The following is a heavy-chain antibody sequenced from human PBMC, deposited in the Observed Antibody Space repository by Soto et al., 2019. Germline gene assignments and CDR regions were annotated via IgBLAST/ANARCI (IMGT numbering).Heavy chain of an antibody. V-gene: IGHV1-69*08. CDR3: AKSLVFVDHGYMDV. CDR1: GGRFISYI. J-gene: IGHJ6*03. CDR2: SIPIQGTA. D-gene: IGHD2-21*01. Sequence: QVQLVQSGAEVKKPGSSVKVSCEASGGRFISYIFTWVRQAPGQGLEWMGRSIPIQGTADYALKFQDRVTMTADKSTNTVHMEMRSLRPDDTAVYYCAKSLVFVDHGYMDVWGKGTTVTVSS.